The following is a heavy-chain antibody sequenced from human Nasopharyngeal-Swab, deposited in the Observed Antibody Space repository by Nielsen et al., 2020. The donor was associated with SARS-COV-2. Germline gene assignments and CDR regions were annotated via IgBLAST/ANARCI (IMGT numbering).Heavy chain of an antibody. J-gene: IGHJ4*02. CDR3: ARDEGYYYDSSGYFDY. V-gene: IGHV3-7*01. Sequence: WIRQPPGKGLEWVASIKQDGSEKYYVDSVKGRFTISRDNAKNSLYLQMNSLRAEDTAVYYCARDEGYYYDSSGYFDYWGQGTLVTVSS. CDR2: IKQDGSEK. D-gene: IGHD3-22*01.